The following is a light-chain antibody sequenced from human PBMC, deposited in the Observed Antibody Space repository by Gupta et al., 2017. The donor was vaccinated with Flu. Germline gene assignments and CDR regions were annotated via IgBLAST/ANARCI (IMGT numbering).Light chain of an antibody. J-gene: IGKJ2*01. Sequence: LGERAAISCRTSQSGLNSSNNKNYLGWYQQKPGQPRKLIMRGASTREGGVPDRFRGSGSGKEFTLTSSSLQTEDVAVYYCQHYNDNPYTFGQGTKLEIK. CDR1: QSGLNSSNNKNY. V-gene: IGKV4-1*01. CDR2: GAS. CDR3: QHYNDNPYT.